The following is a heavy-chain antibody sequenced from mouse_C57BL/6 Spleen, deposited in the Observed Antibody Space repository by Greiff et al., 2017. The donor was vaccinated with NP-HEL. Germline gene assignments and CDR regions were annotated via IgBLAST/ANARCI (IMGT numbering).Heavy chain of an antibody. CDR3: ARNEMDY. Sequence: GKLQQSGRERGEPGASVKISCKASGYSFTGYYMNWVKQSPEKSLEWIVAISRIHAVTTYNQNFNSKATLTVDKSSSTAYMQLKSLTSEDSAVYYCARNEMDYWGQGTSVTVSS. CDR2: ISRIHAVT. CDR1: GYSFTGYY. J-gene: IGHJ4*01. V-gene: IGHV1-42*01.